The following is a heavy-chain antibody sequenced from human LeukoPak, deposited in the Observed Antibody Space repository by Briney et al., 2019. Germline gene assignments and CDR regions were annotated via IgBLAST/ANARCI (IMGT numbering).Heavy chain of an antibody. CDR1: GGTFSSYA. CDR3: ASSLPGYCSGGSCYPDAFDI. J-gene: IGHJ3*02. Sequence: ASVKVSCKASGGTFSSYAISWVRQAPGQGLEWMGWISAYNGNTNYAQKLQGRVTMTTDTSTSTAYMELRSLRSDDTAVYYCASSLPGYCSGGSCYPDAFDIWGQGTMVTVSS. D-gene: IGHD2-15*01. CDR2: ISAYNGNT. V-gene: IGHV1-18*01.